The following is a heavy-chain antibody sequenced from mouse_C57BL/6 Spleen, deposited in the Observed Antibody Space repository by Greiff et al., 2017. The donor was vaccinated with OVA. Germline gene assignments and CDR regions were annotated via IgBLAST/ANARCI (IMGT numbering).Heavy chain of an antibody. Sequence: VQLQQSGPELVKPGASVKISCKASGYAFSSSWMNWVKQRPEKGLEWIGRIYPGDGDTNYNGKFKGKATLTADKSSSTAYMQLSSLTSEDSAVYFCARDYYGSSYYFDYWGQGTTLTVSS. J-gene: IGHJ2*01. D-gene: IGHD1-1*01. CDR1: GYAFSSSW. CDR3: ARDYYGSSYYFDY. CDR2: IYPGDGDT. V-gene: IGHV1-82*01.